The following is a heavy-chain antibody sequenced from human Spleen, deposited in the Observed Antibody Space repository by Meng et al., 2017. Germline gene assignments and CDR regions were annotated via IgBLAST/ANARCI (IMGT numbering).Heavy chain of an antibody. D-gene: IGHD3-9*01. V-gene: IGHV4-59*01. Sequence: SETLSLTCTVSDDSISSYYWNWIRQPPGKGLEWIGFIYHNGDTNYNPSLKSRVTISVDTSKNQFSLKLVSVTAADTAVYYCARELDYDILTGSRTYYYYGMDVWGQGTTVTVSS. CDR2: IYHNGDT. CDR3: ARELDYDILTGSRTYYYYGMDV. CDR1: DDSISSYY. J-gene: IGHJ6*02.